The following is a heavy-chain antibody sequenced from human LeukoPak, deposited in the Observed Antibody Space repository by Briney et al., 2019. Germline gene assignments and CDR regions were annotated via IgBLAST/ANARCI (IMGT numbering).Heavy chain of an antibody. D-gene: IGHD3-3*01. V-gene: IGHV3-21*01. CDR1: GFTFSSYS. CDR2: ISSSSSYI. CDR3: ARGQKEAFTIFGVVIMMPFDY. J-gene: IGHJ4*02. Sequence: GGSLRLSCAASGFTFSSYSMNWVRQAPGKGLEWVSSISSSSSYIYYADSVKGRFTISRDNAKNSLYLQMNSLRAEDTAVYYCARGQKEAFTIFGVVIMMPFDYWGQGTPVTVSS.